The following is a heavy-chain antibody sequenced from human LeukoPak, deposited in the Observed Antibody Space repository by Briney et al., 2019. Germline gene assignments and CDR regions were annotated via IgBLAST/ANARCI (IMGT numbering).Heavy chain of an antibody. CDR1: GGSISSSSYY. V-gene: IGHV4-39*07. J-gene: IGHJ4*02. D-gene: IGHD4-11*01. Sequence: SETLSLTCTVPGGSISSSSYYWGWIRQPPGKGLEWIGSIYYSGSTYYNPSLESRVTISVDTSKNQFSLKLSSVTAADTAVYYCARDDYSNYVGFDYWGQGTLVTVSS. CDR3: ARDDYSNYVGFDY. CDR2: IYYSGST.